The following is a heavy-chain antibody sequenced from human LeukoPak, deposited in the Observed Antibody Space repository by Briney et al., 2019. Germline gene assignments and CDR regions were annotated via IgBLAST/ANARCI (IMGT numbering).Heavy chain of an antibody. D-gene: IGHD6-6*01. Sequence: ASVKVSCKASGGTFSSYAISWVRQAPGQGLEWMGGIIPIFGTANYAQKFQGRVTITADESTSTAHMELSSLRSEDTAVYYCARNAGFASSSYYFDYWGQGTLVTVSS. CDR1: GGTFSSYA. CDR3: ARNAGFASSSYYFDY. CDR2: IIPIFGTA. J-gene: IGHJ4*02. V-gene: IGHV1-69*01.